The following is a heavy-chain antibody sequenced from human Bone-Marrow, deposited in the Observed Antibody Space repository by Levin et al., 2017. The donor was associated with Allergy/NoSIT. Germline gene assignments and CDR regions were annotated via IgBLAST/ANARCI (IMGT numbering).Heavy chain of an antibody. V-gene: IGHV3-7*01. D-gene: IGHD6-19*01. CDR1: GFTFSSYW. CDR3: ARGHPSSGWYR. Sequence: GESLKISCAASGFTFSSYWMSWVRQAPGKGLEWVANIKQDGSEKYYVDSVKGRFTISRDNAKNSLYLQMNSLRAEDTAVYYCARGHPSSGWYRWGQGTLVTVSS. J-gene: IGHJ4*02. CDR2: IKQDGSEK.